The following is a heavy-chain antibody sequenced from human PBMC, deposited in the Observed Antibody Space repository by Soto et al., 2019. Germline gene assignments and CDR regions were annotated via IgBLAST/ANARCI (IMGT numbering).Heavy chain of an antibody. D-gene: IGHD2-2*01. CDR3: ARRGRMFWALPQDIVVVPAAMAFDY. J-gene: IGHJ4*02. V-gene: IGHV4-39*01. Sequence: SETLSLTCTVSGGSISSSSYYWGWIRQPPGKGLEWIGSIYYSGSTYYNPSLKSRVTISVDTSKNQFSLKLSSVTAADTAVYYCARRGRMFWALPQDIVVVPAAMAFDYWGQGTLVTVSS. CDR2: IYYSGST. CDR1: GGSISSSSYY.